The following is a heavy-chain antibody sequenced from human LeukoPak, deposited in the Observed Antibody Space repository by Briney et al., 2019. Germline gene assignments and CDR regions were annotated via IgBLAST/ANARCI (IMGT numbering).Heavy chain of an antibody. V-gene: IGHV3-66*01. Sequence: GGSLRLSCAASGLTDSSTYMSWARQTPGKGLEWVSVIYSGGSTYYADTVKGRFTISRDNSKNTLYLQMNSLRAEDTAVYYCARDLLEWYFDYWGQGTLVTVSS. CDR1: GLTDSSTY. D-gene: IGHD3-3*01. J-gene: IGHJ4*02. CDR2: IYSGGST. CDR3: ARDLLEWYFDY.